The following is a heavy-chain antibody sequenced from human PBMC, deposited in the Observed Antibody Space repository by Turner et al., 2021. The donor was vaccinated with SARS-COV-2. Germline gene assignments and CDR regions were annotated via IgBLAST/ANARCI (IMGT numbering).Heavy chain of an antibody. CDR2: ILYPGGDT. V-gene: IGHV3-7*03. Sequence: EVQLVESGGVLVQPGESLRLSCSASGFTFSTYSMAWVRQAPGMGLEGVATILYPGGDTYYVDSVNGRFTVSRDMNSLYLQMISLRAEDTAIYYCVRAAPRNCAGQTCSLFDSWGQGTLVTVSS. J-gene: IGHJ4*02. CDR3: VRAAPRNCAGQTCSLFDS. D-gene: IGHD6-13*01. CDR1: GFTFSTYS.